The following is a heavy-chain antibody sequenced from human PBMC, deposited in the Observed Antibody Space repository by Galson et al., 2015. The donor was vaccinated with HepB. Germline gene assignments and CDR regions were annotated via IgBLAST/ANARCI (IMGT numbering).Heavy chain of an antibody. D-gene: IGHD2-2*01. CDR3: AKGYCSVTTCYYDY. V-gene: IGHV3-23*01. CDR1: GVTFNDYA. Sequence: SLRLSCAVSGVTFNDYAMNWVRQAPGKGLEWVADISASGGSRGYVDSVKGRFTVSRGNSKNTVYLQMNSLRVEDTATYYCAKGYCSVTTCYYDYWGQGTQVSVSS. CDR2: ISASGGSR. J-gene: IGHJ4*02.